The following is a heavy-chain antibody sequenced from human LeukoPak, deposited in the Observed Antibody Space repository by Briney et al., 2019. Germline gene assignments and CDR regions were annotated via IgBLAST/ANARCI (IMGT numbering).Heavy chain of an antibody. CDR3: ARDLGAYYDSSGYYKPRDWFDP. CDR2: INPNSGGT. Sequence: VASVKVSCKASGYTFTGYYMHWVRQAPGQGLEWMGWINPNSGGTNYAQKFQGRVTMTRDTSISTAYMELSRLRSDDTAVYYCARDLGAYYDSSGYYKPRDWFDPWGQGTLVTVSS. V-gene: IGHV1-2*02. J-gene: IGHJ5*02. D-gene: IGHD3-22*01. CDR1: GYTFTGYY.